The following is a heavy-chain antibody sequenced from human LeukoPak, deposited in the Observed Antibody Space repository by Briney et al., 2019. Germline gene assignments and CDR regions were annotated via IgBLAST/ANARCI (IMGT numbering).Heavy chain of an antibody. CDR3: ARDGHYYDSSGYVVY. J-gene: IGHJ4*02. V-gene: IGHV3-7*01. Sequence: GGSLRLSCAASGFTFSSYEMNWVRQAPGKGLEWVASIKQDGSEKYFVDSVRGRFTISRDNAKNSLYLQMNSLRAEDTAVYYCARDGHYYDSSGYVVYWGQGTLVTVSS. CDR2: IKQDGSEK. CDR1: GFTFSSYE. D-gene: IGHD3-22*01.